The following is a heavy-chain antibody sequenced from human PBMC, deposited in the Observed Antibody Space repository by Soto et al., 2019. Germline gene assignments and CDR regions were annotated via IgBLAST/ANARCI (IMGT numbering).Heavy chain of an antibody. CDR2: ISYDGSNK. V-gene: IGHV3-30-3*01. CDR1: GFTFSSYA. J-gene: IGHJ6*02. D-gene: IGHD2-2*02. CDR3: ARDIVIVPAAIRGYYYGMDV. Sequence: QVQLVESGGGVVQPGRSLRLSCAASGFTFSSYAMHWVRQAPGKGLEWVAVISYDGSNKYYADSVKGRFTISRDNSKNKLYLQMNSLRAEDTAVYYCARDIVIVPAAIRGYYYGMDVWGQGTTVTVSS.